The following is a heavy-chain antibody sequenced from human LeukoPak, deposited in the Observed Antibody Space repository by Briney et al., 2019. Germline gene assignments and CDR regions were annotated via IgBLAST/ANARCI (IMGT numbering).Heavy chain of an antibody. CDR2: ISSSSSTI. V-gene: IGHV3-48*04. J-gene: IGHJ4*02. Sequence: QPGGSLRLSCAASGFTFSSYSMNWVRQAPGKGLEWVSYISSSSSTIYYADSVKGRFTISRDNAKNSLYLQMNSLRAEDTAVYYCARVGYCSSTSCYIFDYWGQGALVTVSS. CDR1: GFTFSSYS. D-gene: IGHD2-2*02. CDR3: ARVGYCSSTSCYIFDY.